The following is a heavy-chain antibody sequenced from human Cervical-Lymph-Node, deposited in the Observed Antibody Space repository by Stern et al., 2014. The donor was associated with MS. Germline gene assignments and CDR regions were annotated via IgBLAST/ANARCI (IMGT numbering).Heavy chain of an antibody. J-gene: IGHJ4*02. Sequence: EMQLVESGGGLIPPGGSLGLSCGVSGYSGSTNYMSRIRQAPGKGVEWVAVIYSGGSTYHADSVRGRFTISRDNARNTLYLQMDSLRAEDTAVYYCARDYYDSRGYSHWGQGTLVTVSS. V-gene: IGHV3-53*01. CDR3: ARDYYDSRGYSH. CDR1: GYSGSTNY. CDR2: IYSGGST. D-gene: IGHD3-22*01.